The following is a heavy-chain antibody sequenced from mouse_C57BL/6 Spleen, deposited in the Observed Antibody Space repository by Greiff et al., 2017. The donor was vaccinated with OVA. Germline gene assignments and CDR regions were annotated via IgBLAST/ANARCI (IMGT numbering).Heavy chain of an antibody. J-gene: IGHJ2*01. CDR3: ATGDYYGKRDLATVFITTVKGNPFDY. Sequence: QVQLQQPGAELVRPGSSVKLSCKASGYTFTSYWMHWVKQRPIQGLEWIGNIDPSDSETHYNQKFKDKATLTVDKSSSTAYMQLSSLTSEDSAVYYCATGDYYGKRDLATVFITTVKGNPFDYWGQGTTLTVSS. D-gene: IGHD1-1*01. V-gene: IGHV1-52*01. CDR2: IDPSDSET. CDR1: GYTFTSYW.